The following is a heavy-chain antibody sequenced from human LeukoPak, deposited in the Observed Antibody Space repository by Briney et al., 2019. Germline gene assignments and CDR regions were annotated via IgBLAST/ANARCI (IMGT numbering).Heavy chain of an antibody. J-gene: IGHJ4*02. CDR1: GFTFRSYA. D-gene: IGHD1-26*01. Sequence: GGSLRLSCEASGFTFRSYAMTWVRQAPGKGLEWVSVISASGGSTYYADSVKGRFTISRDNSKNTLYLQINSLRVEDSAIYYCTKFSLRGTYSFDHWGQGTLVIVSS. CDR2: ISASGGST. CDR3: TKFSLRGTYSFDH. V-gene: IGHV3-23*01.